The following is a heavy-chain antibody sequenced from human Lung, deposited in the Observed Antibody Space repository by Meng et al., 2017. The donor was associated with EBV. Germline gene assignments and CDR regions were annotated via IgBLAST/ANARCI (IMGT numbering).Heavy chain of an antibody. CDR2: IYYSGST. J-gene: IGHJ5*02. CDR1: GGSISSGDYY. D-gene: IGHD1-26*01. CDR3: ARGQRSYSGSYPEWFDP. Sequence: QMRLQESGPGLVKPSQTLSLTCTVSGGSISSGDYYWSWIRQPPGKGLEWIGCIYYSGSTYYNPSLKGRVTISVDTSKNQFSLNLSSVTAADTAVYYCARGQRSYSGSYPEWFDPWGQGTLVTVFS. V-gene: IGHV4-30-4*01.